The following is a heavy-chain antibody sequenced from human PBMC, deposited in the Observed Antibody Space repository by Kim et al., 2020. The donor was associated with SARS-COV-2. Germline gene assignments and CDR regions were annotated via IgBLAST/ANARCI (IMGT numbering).Heavy chain of an antibody. Sequence: SNKYYADSVKGRFTISRDNSKNTLYLQMNSLRAEDTAVYYCAILSSSQGFWGQGTLVTVSS. CDR3: AILSSSQGF. V-gene: IGHV3-30*02. D-gene: IGHD6-13*01. CDR2: SNK. J-gene: IGHJ4*02.